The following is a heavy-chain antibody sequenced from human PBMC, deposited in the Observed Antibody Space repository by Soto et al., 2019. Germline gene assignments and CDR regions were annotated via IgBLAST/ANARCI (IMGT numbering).Heavy chain of an antibody. CDR1: GYTFTSYG. CDR2: ISAYNGNT. CDR3: AREVSSLGQNWFDP. J-gene: IGHJ5*02. Sequence: ASVKVSCKASGYTFTSYGISWVRQAPGQGLEWMGWISAYNGNTNYVQKLQGRVTMTTDTSTSTAYMELRSLRSDDTAVYYCAREVSSLGQNWFDPWGQGTLVTVSS. V-gene: IGHV1-18*01. D-gene: IGHD1-20*01.